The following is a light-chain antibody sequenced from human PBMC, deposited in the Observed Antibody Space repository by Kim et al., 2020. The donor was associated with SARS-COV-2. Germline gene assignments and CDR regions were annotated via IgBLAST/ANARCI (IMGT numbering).Light chain of an antibody. CDR1: SGSVSTSYS. Sequence: QTVVTQEPSFSVSPGGTVTLTCGLSSGSVSTSYSPSWYQQTPGQAPRTLIYSTDIRSSGVPDRFSGSILGNKAALTITGAQTDDESDYYCVLHMGSGIWVFGGGTQLTVL. CDR3: VLHMGSGIWV. CDR2: STD. V-gene: IGLV8-61*01. J-gene: IGLJ3*02.